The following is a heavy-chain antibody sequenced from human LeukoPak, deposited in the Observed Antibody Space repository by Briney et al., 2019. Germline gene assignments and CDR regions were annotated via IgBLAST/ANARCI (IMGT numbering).Heavy chain of an antibody. D-gene: IGHD3-22*01. CDR1: GGSISSGDYY. J-gene: IGHJ3*02. Sequence: SETLSLTCTVSGGSISSGDYYWSWIRQPPGTGLEWIGYIYYSGSTYYNPSLKSRVTISVDTSKNQFSLKLSSVIAADTAVYYCARANYDSSGYFGSNAFDIWGQGTMVTVSS. V-gene: IGHV4-30-4*01. CDR2: IYYSGST. CDR3: ARANYDSSGYFGSNAFDI.